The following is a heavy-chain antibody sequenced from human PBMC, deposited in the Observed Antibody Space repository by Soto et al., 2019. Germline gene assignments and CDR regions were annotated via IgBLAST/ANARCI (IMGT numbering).Heavy chain of an antibody. J-gene: IGHJ6*02. D-gene: IGHD7-27*01. CDR3: AKALDRRDGRLGDGMNV. V-gene: IGHV3-23*01. CDR2: ISGSGGST. CDR1: GFTFSSYA. Sequence: EVQLLESGGGLVQPGGSLRLSCAASGFTFSSYAMSWVRQAPGKGLEWVSAISGSGGSTYYADSVKGRFTISRDNSKNTLYLQMNSLRAEATAVYYCAKALDRRDGRLGDGMNVWCQGTTVTVSS.